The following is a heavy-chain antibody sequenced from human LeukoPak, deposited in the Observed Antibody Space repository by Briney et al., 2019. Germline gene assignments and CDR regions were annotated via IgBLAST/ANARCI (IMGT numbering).Heavy chain of an antibody. D-gene: IGHD3-3*01. V-gene: IGHV3-30-3*01. CDR2: ISYDGSNK. Sequence: SGGSLRLSCAASGFTFSSYAMHWVRQAPGKGLEWVAVISYDGSNKYYAGSVKGRFTISRDNSKNTLYLQMNSLRAEDTAVYYCARSPKLRFLTLTRTFDYWGQGTLVTVSS. CDR1: GFTFSSYA. J-gene: IGHJ4*02. CDR3: ARSPKLRFLTLTRTFDY.